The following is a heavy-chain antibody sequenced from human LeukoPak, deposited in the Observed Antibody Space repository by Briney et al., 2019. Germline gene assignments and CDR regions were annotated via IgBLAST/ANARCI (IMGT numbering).Heavy chain of an antibody. CDR1: GYTFTCYG. CDR2: IRAYNGNT. CDR3: ARARYSGYDYPSYFDY. J-gene: IGHJ4*02. D-gene: IGHD5-12*01. V-gene: IGHV1-18*01. Sequence: GASVKDSCKASGYTFTCYGISWVRQAPGQGLEWMGWIRAYNGNTNYAQKLQGRVTMTTDTSTSTAYMELRSLRSDDTAVYYCARARYSGYDYPSYFDYWGQGTLVTVSS.